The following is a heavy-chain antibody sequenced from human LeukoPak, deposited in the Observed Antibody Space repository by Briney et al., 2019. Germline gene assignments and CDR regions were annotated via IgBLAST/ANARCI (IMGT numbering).Heavy chain of an antibody. CDR3: ARTYIVVVPAAIWFDP. CDR2: ISSSSSYI. D-gene: IGHD2-2*02. J-gene: IGHJ5*02. Sequence: GGSLRLSCAASGFTFSSYSMNWVRQAPGKGLEWVLSISSSSSYIYYADSVKGRFTISRDNAKNSLYLQMNSLRAEDMAVYYCARTYIVVVPAAIWFDPWGQGTLVTVSS. V-gene: IGHV3-21*01. CDR1: GFTFSSYS.